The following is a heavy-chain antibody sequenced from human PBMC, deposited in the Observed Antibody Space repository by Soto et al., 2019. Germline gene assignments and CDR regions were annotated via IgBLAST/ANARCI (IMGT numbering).Heavy chain of an antibody. V-gene: IGHV1-2*02. CDR2: INPNTGST. CDR3: TRAKYNSWSYQLYFGS. D-gene: IGHD6-19*01. Sequence: AASVKVSCKASENTLSDYYIHWVRQAPGQGLEWMGWINPNTGSTNYIEKFQGRVTMTRDTSISTAYMELTRLRSDDTAVFYCTRAKYNSWSYQLYFGSWRKGT. J-gene: IGHJ4*02. CDR1: ENTLSDYY.